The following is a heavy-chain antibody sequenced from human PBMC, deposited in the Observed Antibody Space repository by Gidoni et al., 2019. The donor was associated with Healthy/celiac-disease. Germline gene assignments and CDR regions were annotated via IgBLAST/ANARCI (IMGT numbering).Heavy chain of an antibody. CDR1: GGSISSGGYS. CDR3: ARERSYGPEAYFDY. Sequence: QLQLQESGSGLVKPSQTLSLTCAVPGGSISSGGYSWFWIRQPPGKGLEWIGYIYHSGSTYYNPSLKSRVTISVDRSKNQFSLKLSSVTAADTAVYYCARERSYGPEAYFDYWGQGTLVTVSS. D-gene: IGHD5-18*01. CDR2: IYHSGST. V-gene: IGHV4-30-2*01. J-gene: IGHJ4*02.